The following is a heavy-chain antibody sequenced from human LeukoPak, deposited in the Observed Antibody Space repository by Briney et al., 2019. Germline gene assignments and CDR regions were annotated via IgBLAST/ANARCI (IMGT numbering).Heavy chain of an antibody. Sequence: GGSLRLSCAASGFTVSSNYMSWVRQAPGEGLEWVSVIYSGGSTYHADSVKGRSTISRDNSRNTLHLQMNSLRAEDTAVYYCARDQPLDHWGQGTMVTVSS. CDR1: GFTVSSNY. D-gene: IGHD3/OR15-3a*01. V-gene: IGHV3-66*02. CDR2: IYSGGST. CDR3: ARDQPLDH. J-gene: IGHJ3*01.